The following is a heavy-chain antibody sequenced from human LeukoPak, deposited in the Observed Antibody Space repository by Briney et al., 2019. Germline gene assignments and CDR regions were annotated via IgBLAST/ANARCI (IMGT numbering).Heavy chain of an antibody. Sequence: ASVKVSCKASGYTFTSYAMHWVRRAPGQRLEWMGWINAGNGNTKYSQKFQGRVTMTTDTLATTAYMELRSLRSDDTAVYYCARDLERYYDLEGRSGYWGQGTLVTVSS. J-gene: IGHJ4*02. V-gene: IGHV1-3*01. CDR2: INAGNGNT. CDR1: GYTFTSYA. CDR3: ARDLERYYDLEGRSGY. D-gene: IGHD3-3*01.